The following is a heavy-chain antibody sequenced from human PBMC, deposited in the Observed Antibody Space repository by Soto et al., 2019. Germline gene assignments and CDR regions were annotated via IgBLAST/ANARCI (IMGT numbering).Heavy chain of an antibody. V-gene: IGHV4-34*01. Sequence: PSETLSLTCAVYGGSFSGDYWSWIRQPPGKGLEWIGEINHSGSTNYNPSLKSRVTISVDTSKNQFSLKLSSVTAADTAVYYCGRGGGITGTTFYLYYYYGMDVWGQGTTVTV. J-gene: IGHJ6*02. D-gene: IGHD1-20*01. CDR1: GGSFSGDY. CDR2: INHSGST. CDR3: GRGGGITGTTFYLYYYYGMDV.